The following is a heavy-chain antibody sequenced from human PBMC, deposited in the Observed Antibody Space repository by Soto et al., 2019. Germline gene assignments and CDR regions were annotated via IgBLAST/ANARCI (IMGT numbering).Heavy chain of an antibody. Sequence: QVQLVESGGGVVQPGRSLRLSCAASGFTFSSYGMHWVRQAPGKGLEWVAVIWYDGSNKYYADSVKGRFTISRDNSKNTLYLQMNSLRAEDTAVYYCARDRRDDYGDNRPTRGAFDIWGQGTMVTVSS. J-gene: IGHJ3*02. V-gene: IGHV3-33*01. CDR2: IWYDGSNK. D-gene: IGHD4-17*01. CDR1: GFTFSSYG. CDR3: ARDRRDDYGDNRPTRGAFDI.